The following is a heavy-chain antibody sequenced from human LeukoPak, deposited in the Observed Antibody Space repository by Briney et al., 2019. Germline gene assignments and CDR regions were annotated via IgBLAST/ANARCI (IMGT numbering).Heavy chain of an antibody. Sequence: HSETHSLTCAVSGGSISSSNWWSWVRQPPGKGLEWIGEIYHSGSTNYNPSLKSRVTISVDKSKNQFSLKLSSVTAADTAVYYCASHSSSWPDAFDIGGQGETVTVSS. V-gene: IGHV4-4*02. CDR3: ASHSSSWPDAFDI. D-gene: IGHD6-13*01. CDR2: IYHSGST. CDR1: GGSISSSNW. J-gene: IGHJ3*02.